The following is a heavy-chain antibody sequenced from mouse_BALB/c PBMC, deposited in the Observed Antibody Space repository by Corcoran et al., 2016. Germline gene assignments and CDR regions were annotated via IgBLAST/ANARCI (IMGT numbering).Heavy chain of an antibody. CDR3: SRSAWVRREAIDY. CDR1: GYTFTSYD. D-gene: IGHD2-2*01. V-gene: IGHV1S33*01. CDR2: IYPGDGST. Sequence: LQQSGPELVKPGALVEISCKASGYTFTSYDINWVKQRPGQGLEWIGWIYPGDGSTKYNEKVKGKATLTAYKSSSTAYMQLSSLTSENSAVYCCSRSAWVRREAIDYWGQGTLVIVSS. J-gene: IGHJ4*01.